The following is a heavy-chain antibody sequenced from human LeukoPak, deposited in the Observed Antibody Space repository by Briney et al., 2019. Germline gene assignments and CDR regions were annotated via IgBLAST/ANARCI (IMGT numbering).Heavy chain of an antibody. CDR1: GFTFSDYY. V-gene: IGHV3-11*04. Sequence: PGGSLRLSCAASGFTFSDYYMNWVRQAPGKGLEWVSYISSSGSTIYYADSVKGRFTISRDNAKNSLYLQMNSLRAEDTAVYYCARERIAVAGRLLDYWGQGTLVTVSS. D-gene: IGHD6-19*01. CDR2: ISSSGSTI. J-gene: IGHJ4*02. CDR3: ARERIAVAGRLLDY.